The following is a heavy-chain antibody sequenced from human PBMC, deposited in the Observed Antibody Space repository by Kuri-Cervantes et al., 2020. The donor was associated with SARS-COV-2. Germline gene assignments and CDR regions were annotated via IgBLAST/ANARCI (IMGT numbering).Heavy chain of an antibody. J-gene: IGHJ4*02. V-gene: IGHV3-66*01. D-gene: IGHD2-2*01. CDR2: IYSGGST. Sequence: GESLKISCAASGFTVCSNYMSWVRQAPGKGLEWVSVIYSGGSTYYADSVKGRFTISRDNSKNTLYLQMNSLRAEDTAVYYCLSTSRIVDYWGQGTLVTVSS. CDR1: GFTVCSNY. CDR3: LSTSRIVDY.